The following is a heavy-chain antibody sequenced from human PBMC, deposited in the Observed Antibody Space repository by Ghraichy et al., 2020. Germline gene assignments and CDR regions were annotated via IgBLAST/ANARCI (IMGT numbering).Heavy chain of an antibody. Sequence: GGSLRLSCAVSGFTFETYAMTWVRQAPGKGPEWVSSIAGNGVDTYYIDSVKGRFTISMDSSKTTVYLQMNSVRAEDTAMYYCARGTRPFCNGASCYPLDYWGHGTLVTVAS. CDR1: GFTFETYA. J-gene: IGHJ4*01. V-gene: IGHV3-23*01. CDR2: IAGNGVDT. CDR3: ARGTRPFCNGASCYPLDY. D-gene: IGHD2-15*01.